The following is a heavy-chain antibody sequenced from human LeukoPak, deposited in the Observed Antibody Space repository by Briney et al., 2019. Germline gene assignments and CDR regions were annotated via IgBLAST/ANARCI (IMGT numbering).Heavy chain of an antibody. V-gene: IGHV3-30*03. D-gene: IGHD6-19*01. Sequence: PGRSLRLSCAASGFTFSSYGMHWVRQAPGKGLEWVAVISYDGSNKYYADSVKGRFTISRDNSKNTLFLQMNSLRVEDTAVYYCPTYGDGWFNPLDNWGQGTLVTVSS. J-gene: IGHJ4*02. CDR1: GFTFSSYG. CDR2: ISYDGSNK. CDR3: PTYGDGWFNPLDN.